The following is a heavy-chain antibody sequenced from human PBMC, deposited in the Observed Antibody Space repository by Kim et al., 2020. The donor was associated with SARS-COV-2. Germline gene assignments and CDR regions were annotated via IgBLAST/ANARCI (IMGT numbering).Heavy chain of an antibody. Sequence: ASVKVSCKASGYTFTGYYMHWVRQAPGQGLEWMGWINPNSGGTNYAQKFQGRVTMTRDTSISTAYMELSRLRSDDTAVYYCARDGGTMVTHYDYWGQGTLVTVSS. D-gene: IGHD5-18*01. CDR1: GYTFTGYY. J-gene: IGHJ4*02. CDR2: INPNSGGT. CDR3: ARDGGTMVTHYDY. V-gene: IGHV1-2*02.